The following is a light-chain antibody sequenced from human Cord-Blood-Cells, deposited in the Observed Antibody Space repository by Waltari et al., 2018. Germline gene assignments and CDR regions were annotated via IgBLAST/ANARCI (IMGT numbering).Light chain of an antibody. CDR1: QGISSA. CDR2: DAS. Sequence: AIQLTQSPSSLSASVGDRVTITCRASQGISSALAWYQQKPGKAPKLLIYDASSLESGVLSRFSGSGSGTDFTLTISRLQPEDFATYYCQQFNSYPISFGQGIRLEIK. J-gene: IGKJ5*01. CDR3: QQFNSYPIS. V-gene: IGKV1-13*02.